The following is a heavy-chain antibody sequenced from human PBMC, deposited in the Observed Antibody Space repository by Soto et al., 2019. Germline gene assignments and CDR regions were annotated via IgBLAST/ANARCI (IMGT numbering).Heavy chain of an antibody. CDR2: INHSGST. D-gene: IGHD3-3*01. CDR1: GGSFSGYY. Sequence: SETLSITCAVYGGSFSGYYWSWIRQPPGKGLEWIGEINHSGSTNYNPSLKSRVTISVDTSKNQFSLKFSSVTAAETAVYYCARAATYYDFWNGYNGYYDYMDFWGKGTTVTVSS. J-gene: IGHJ6*03. V-gene: IGHV4-34*01. CDR3: ARAATYYDFWNGYNGYYDYMDF.